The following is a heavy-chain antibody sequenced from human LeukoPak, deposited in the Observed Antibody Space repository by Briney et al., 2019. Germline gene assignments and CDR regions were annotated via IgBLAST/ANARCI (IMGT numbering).Heavy chain of an antibody. CDR1: GYTFTSYG. Sequence: GASVKVSCKASGYTFTSYGISWVRQAPGQGLKWMGWISAYNGNTNYAQKLQGRVTMTTDTSTSTAYMELRSLRSDDTAVYYCARDLPMITMVRGVIYAFDIWGQGTMVTVSS. V-gene: IGHV1-18*01. D-gene: IGHD3-10*01. J-gene: IGHJ3*02. CDR3: ARDLPMITMVRGVIYAFDI. CDR2: ISAYNGNT.